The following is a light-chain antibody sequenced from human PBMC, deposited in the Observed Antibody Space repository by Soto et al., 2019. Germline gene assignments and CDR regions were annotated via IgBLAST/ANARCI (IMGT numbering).Light chain of an antibody. J-gene: IGLJ3*02. V-gene: IGLV1-44*01. CDR2: SNS. Sequence: QSVLTQPPSASGTPGQTVTISCSGSTSNVGSNTVNWYQQLPGAAPKLLIFSNSQRPSGVPDRFSGSKSGTSASLAISGLQSEDDAHYYCAAWDDSLNGVVFGGGTKLTVL. CDR3: AAWDDSLNGVV. CDR1: TSNVGSNT.